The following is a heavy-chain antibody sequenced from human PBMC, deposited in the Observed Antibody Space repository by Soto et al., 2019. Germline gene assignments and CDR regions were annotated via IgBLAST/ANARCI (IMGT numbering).Heavy chain of an antibody. Sequence: GSLRLSCAASGFTFSSYSMNWVRQAPGKGLEWVSSISSSSSYIYYADSVKGRFTISRDNAKNSLYLQMNSLRAEDTAVYYCARAPYDFWSGDDAFDIWGQGTMVTVSS. CDR3: ARAPYDFWSGDDAFDI. D-gene: IGHD3-3*01. J-gene: IGHJ3*02. V-gene: IGHV3-21*01. CDR2: ISSSSSYI. CDR1: GFTFSSYS.